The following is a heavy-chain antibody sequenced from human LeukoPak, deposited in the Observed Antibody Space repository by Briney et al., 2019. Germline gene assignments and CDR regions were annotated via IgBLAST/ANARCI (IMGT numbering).Heavy chain of an antibody. CDR3: AKDVLGVAADGY. Sequence: PGRSLRLSCAASGFTFSIYAMSWVRQAPGKGLEWVSGISGSGGYTYYADSVKGRFTISRDKSKNTLYLQMNSLRAEDTAVYYCAKDVLGVAADGYWGQGTLVTVSS. V-gene: IGHV3-23*01. D-gene: IGHD2-15*01. CDR2: ISGSGGYT. CDR1: GFTFSIYA. J-gene: IGHJ4*02.